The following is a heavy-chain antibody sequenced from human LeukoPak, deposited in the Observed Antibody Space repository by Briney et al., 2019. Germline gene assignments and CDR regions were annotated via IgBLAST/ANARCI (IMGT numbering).Heavy chain of an antibody. V-gene: IGHV4-34*01. Sequence: GSLRLSCAASGFTFSSSWMTWVRQPPGKGLEWIGEINHSGSTNYNPSLKSRVTISVDTSKNQFSLKLSSVTAADTAVYYCARPTSTRLTFRYWGQGTLVTVSS. CDR2: INHSGST. CDR1: GFTFSSSW. D-gene: IGHD2/OR15-2a*01. CDR3: ARPTSTRLTFRY. J-gene: IGHJ4*02.